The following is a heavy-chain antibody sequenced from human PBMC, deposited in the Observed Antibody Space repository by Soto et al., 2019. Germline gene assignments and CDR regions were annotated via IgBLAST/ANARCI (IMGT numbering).Heavy chain of an antibody. D-gene: IGHD1-26*01. V-gene: IGHV4-34*01. CDR2: INHSGST. Sequence: LSLTCAVYGGSFSGYYWSWIRQPPGKGLEWIGEINHSGSTNYNPSLKSRVTISVDTSKNQFSLKLSSVTAADTAVYYCAIVGATNNYWGQGTLVTVAS. J-gene: IGHJ4*02. CDR1: GGSFSGYY. CDR3: AIVGATNNY.